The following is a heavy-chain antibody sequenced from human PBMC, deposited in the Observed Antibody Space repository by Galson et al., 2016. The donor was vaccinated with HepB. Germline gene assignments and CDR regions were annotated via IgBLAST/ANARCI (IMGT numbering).Heavy chain of an antibody. J-gene: IGHJ6*03. CDR1: GFTFSTYG. CDR3: AKGRLPSRYYFYYYMDV. D-gene: IGHD5-12*01. V-gene: IGHV3-30*18. Sequence: SLRLSCAASGFTFSTYGMHWVRQAPGKGLEWVALISYDGKSESYADSVKGRVTISRDNSQNTLYLQMNSLGAEDTAIYYCAKGRLPSRYYFYYYMDVWGKGTTVTVSS. CDR2: ISYDGKSE.